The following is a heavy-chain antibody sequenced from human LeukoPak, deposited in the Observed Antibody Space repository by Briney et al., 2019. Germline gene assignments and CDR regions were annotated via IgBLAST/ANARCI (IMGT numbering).Heavy chain of an antibody. CDR3: AREWSYGDYYDY. V-gene: IGHV1-2*06. CDR1: GYTFTGYY. Sequence: ASVKVSCKASGYTFTGYYMHWVRQAPGQGLEWMGRINPNSGGTDYAQKFQGRVTMTREKSISTASMELTRLTSDDTAVFYCAREWSYGDYYDYWGQGTLVTVSS. CDR2: INPNSGGT. J-gene: IGHJ4*02. D-gene: IGHD4-17*01.